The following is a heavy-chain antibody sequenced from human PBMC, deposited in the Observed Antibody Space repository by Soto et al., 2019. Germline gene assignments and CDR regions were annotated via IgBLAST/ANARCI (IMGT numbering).Heavy chain of an antibody. V-gene: IGHV3-21*01. CDR3: ARDMRYSSRNDY. Sequence: EVQLVESGGGLVKPGGSLRLSCAASGFTFSSYSMNWVRQAPGKGLEWVSSISSSSSYIYFADSVKGRFTISRDNAKNSLYLQMNSLRAEDTAVYYCARDMRYSSRNDYWGQGTLVTVSS. CDR1: GFTFSSYS. CDR2: ISSSSSYI. J-gene: IGHJ4*02. D-gene: IGHD6-13*01.